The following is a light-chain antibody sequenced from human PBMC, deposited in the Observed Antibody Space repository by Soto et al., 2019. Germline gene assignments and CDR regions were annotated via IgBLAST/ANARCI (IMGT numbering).Light chain of an antibody. CDR2: EVS. CDR1: SSDVGSYNL. V-gene: IGLV2-23*02. J-gene: IGLJ1*01. CDR3: CSYAGSSTFV. Sequence: QSALTQPASVYGSPGQSITISCTGNSSDVGSYNLVSWYQQHPGKAPKLMIYEVSKRPSGVSNRFSGSKSGNTASLTISGLQAEDEADYYCCSYAGSSTFVFGTGTKVTVL.